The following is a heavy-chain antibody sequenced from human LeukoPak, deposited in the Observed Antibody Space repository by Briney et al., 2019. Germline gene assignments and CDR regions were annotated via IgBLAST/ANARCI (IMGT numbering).Heavy chain of an antibody. D-gene: IGHD6-6*01. CDR1: GYSFTSYW. V-gene: IGHV1-18*04. Sequence: GESLKISCKGSGYSFTSYWIGWVRQAPGQGLEWMGWISAYNGNTNYAQKLQGRVTMTTDTSTSTAYMELRSLRSDDTAVYYCARVTEQLANGDYWGQGTLVTVSS. CDR2: ISAYNGNT. J-gene: IGHJ4*02. CDR3: ARVTEQLANGDY.